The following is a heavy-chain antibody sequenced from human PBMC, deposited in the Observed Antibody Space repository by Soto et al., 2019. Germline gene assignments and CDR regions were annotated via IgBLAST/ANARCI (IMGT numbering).Heavy chain of an antibody. Sequence: EVQLAESGGGLAQPGGSLGLPCGAPGLPLGVLAWDGAGRSPGKGLEYVSGISSNGVGTYYANSVRGRFTISRNNAKNTVYLQMGSLRPEDMAVYYCARRARPDFYYMDVWGKGTTVTVSS. J-gene: IGHJ6*03. V-gene: IGHV3-64*01. D-gene: IGHD6-6*01. CDR2: ISSNGVGT. CDR1: GLPLGVLA. CDR3: ARRARPDFYYMDV.